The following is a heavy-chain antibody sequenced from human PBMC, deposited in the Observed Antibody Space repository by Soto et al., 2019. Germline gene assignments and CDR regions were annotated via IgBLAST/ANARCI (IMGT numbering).Heavy chain of an antibody. Sequence: GESLKISCXGSGYYFPSYWIGWVRQMPGKGLEWMGIFYPGDSDTRYSPSFQGQVTISADRSISTAYLQWSSLKPSDTAMYYCSIQGNVAEGFDYWCHGTLVTVSS. CDR3: SIQGNVAEGFDY. J-gene: IGHJ4*01. CDR2: FYPGDSDT. V-gene: IGHV5-51*01. D-gene: IGHD3-16*01. CDR1: GYYFPSYW.